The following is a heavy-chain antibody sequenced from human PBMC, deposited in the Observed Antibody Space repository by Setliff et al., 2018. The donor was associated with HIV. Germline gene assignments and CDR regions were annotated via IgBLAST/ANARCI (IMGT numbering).Heavy chain of an antibody. Sequence: PGGSLRLSCAASGFTFSRYAMTWVRQAPGKGLEWVSAISGSGIGSYYPDSGKCRFTISRDNSKNTLFLQMHSLRAEDTAVYYWAKDRRYYYGSGSYAAETWGQGTLVTVSS. V-gene: IGHV3-23*01. CDR2: ISGSGIGS. CDR3: AKDRRYYYGSGSYAAET. D-gene: IGHD3-10*01. CDR1: GFTFSRYA. J-gene: IGHJ5*02.